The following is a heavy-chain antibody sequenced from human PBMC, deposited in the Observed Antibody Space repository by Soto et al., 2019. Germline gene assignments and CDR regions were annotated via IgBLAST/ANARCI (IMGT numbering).Heavy chain of an antibody. CDR1: GFTFSSYA. CDR2: ISGSGGST. CDR3: AKLSGYYYGSGSYYFPGGDWFDP. Sequence: GGSLRLSCAASGFTFSSYAMSWVRQAPGKGLEWVSAISGSGGSTYYADSVKGRFTISRDNSKNTLYLQMNSLRAEDTAVYYCAKLSGYYYGSGSYYFPGGDWFDPWGQGTLVTVSS. J-gene: IGHJ5*02. D-gene: IGHD3-10*01. V-gene: IGHV3-23*01.